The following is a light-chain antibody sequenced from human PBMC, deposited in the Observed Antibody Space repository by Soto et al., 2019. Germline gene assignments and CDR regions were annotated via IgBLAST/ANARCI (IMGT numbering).Light chain of an antibody. V-gene: IGLV2-14*03. J-gene: IGLJ1*01. CDR3: CSCTSFSTNG. CDR1: SIDIGATNH. CDR2: DVG. Sequence: QSALTQPASVSGSPGQSITISCSGTSIDIGATNHVSWYLQHPGEAPKLIIYDVGNRPSGVSNRFSGAKADNTATLTVSGLQAEDEADYYCCSCTSFSTNGFGTGTKRTVL.